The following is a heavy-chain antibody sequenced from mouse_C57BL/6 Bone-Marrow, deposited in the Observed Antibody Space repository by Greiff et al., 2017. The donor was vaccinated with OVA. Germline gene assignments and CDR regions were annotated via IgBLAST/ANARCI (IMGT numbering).Heavy chain of an antibody. Sequence: QVHVKQSGAELVRPGASVTLSCKASGYTFTDYEMHWVKQTPVHGLEWIGAIDPETGGTAYNQKFKGKAILTADKSSSTAYMELRSLTSEDSAVYYCTRPGHAMDYWGQGTSVTVSS. J-gene: IGHJ4*01. CDR2: IDPETGGT. V-gene: IGHV1-15*01. CDR1: GYTFTDYE. CDR3: TRPGHAMDY.